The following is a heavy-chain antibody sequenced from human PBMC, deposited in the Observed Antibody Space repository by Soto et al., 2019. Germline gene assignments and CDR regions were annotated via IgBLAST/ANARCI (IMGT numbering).Heavy chain of an antibody. J-gene: IGHJ6*02. CDR1: GYSFTNYW. Sequence: GESLKISCQGTGYSFTNYWIGWVRQMPGKGLEWMGIMYPYNSQTRYSPSFQGQVTISADKSISTAYLQWSSLKASDTAIYYCVSPWGSSYGDMAVWGQGTTVTVSS. CDR2: MYPYNSQT. D-gene: IGHD4-17*01. CDR3: VSPWGSSYGDMAV. V-gene: IGHV5-51*01.